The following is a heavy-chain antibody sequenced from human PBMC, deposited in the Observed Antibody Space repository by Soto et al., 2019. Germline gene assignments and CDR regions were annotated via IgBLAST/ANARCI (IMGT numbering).Heavy chain of an antibody. CDR2: ISGSGGST. J-gene: IGHJ6*02. D-gene: IGHD2-2*01. V-gene: IGHV3-23*01. CDR3: AKEAHLVVVPAAIGDV. Sequence: EVQLLDSGGGLVQPGGSLRLSCAASGFTFSSYAMSWVRQAPGKGLEWVSAISGSGGSTYYADSVKGRFTISRDNSKNTLYRQMNSLRAEDTAVDYCAKEAHLVVVPAAIGDVWGQGTTVSVSS. CDR1: GFTFSSYA.